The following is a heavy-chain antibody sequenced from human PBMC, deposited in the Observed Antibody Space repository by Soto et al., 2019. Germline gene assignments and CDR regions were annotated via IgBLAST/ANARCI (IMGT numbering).Heavy chain of an antibody. Sequence: SETLSLTCTVSGGSISSYYWSWIRQPPGKGLEWIGYIYYSGSTNYNPSLKSRVTISVDTSKNQFSLKLSSVTAADTAVYYCAREGPRGYSYGYFDYWGQGTLVTVS. D-gene: IGHD5-18*01. J-gene: IGHJ4*02. CDR1: GGSISSYY. CDR3: AREGPRGYSYGYFDY. CDR2: IYYSGST. V-gene: IGHV4-59*01.